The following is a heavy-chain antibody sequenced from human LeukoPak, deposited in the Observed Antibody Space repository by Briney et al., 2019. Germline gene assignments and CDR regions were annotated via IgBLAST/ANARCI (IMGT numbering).Heavy chain of an antibody. D-gene: IGHD3-22*01. J-gene: IGHJ6*03. CDR1: GGSISSYY. Sequence: PSETLSLTCTVSGGSISSYYWSWIRQPPGKGLEWIGYIYYSGSTNYNPSLKSRVTISVDTSKSQFSLKLSSVTAADTAVYYCARGPYYDSSGYTDGVDYYYYMDVWGKGTTVTVSS. CDR3: ARGPYYDSSGYTDGVDYYYYMDV. V-gene: IGHV4-59*01. CDR2: IYYSGST.